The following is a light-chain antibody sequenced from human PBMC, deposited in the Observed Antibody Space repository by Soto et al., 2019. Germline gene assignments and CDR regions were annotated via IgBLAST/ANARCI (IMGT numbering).Light chain of an antibody. Sequence: QTVVTQPPSVSGAPGLRVTISCTGSNSNIGAGYDVHWYQQLPGTAPKLLIYNDIKRPSGVPDRFSGSKSGTSASLAITGLQAEDEADYYCQSYDRILSGHVFGPGTKLTVL. J-gene: IGLJ1*01. CDR2: NDI. CDR3: QSYDRILSGHV. CDR1: NSNIGAGYD. V-gene: IGLV1-40*01.